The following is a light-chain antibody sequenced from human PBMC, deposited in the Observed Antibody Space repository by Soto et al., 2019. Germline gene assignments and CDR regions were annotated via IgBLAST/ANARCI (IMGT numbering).Light chain of an antibody. V-gene: IGKV3-20*01. CDR1: RTLASSY. CDR2: AAS. J-gene: IGKJ2*01. CDR3: QQYGSSPPYT. Sequence: EIGLTQSPGTLSLSPGERATLSCRASRTLASSYLAWYQHKPGQAPRLLIYAASTRATGIPDRFSGSGSGADFTLTISRLEPEDSAVYYCQQYGSSPPYTFGQGTKLEIK.